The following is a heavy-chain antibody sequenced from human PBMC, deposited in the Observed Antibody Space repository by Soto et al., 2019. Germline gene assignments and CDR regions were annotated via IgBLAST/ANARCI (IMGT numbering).Heavy chain of an antibody. D-gene: IGHD6-19*01. V-gene: IGHV3-48*03. Sequence: GGSLRLSCAASGLPFSRYEMNWVRQAPGKGLEWISYISESGTSMYYADAVKGRFAISRDNAQNSLYLQMNSLRIEDTAVYYCARXQEVHDSRGHKIRAMDVWGQGATVTVSS. J-gene: IGHJ6*01. CDR2: ISESGTSM. CDR3: ARXQEVHDSRGHKIRAMDV. CDR1: GLPFSRYE.